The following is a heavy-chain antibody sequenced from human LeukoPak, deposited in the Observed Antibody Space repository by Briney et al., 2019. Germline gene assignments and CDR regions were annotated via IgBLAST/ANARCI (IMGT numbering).Heavy chain of an antibody. CDR1: GDSVSSNSAA. CDR3: ARNGIGTTYDAFGI. CDR2: TYFRSKWYN. Sequence: SQTLSLTCAISGDSVSSNSAAWNWIRQSPSRGLEWLGRTYFRSKWYNDYAVSVKSRIIINADTSKNHFSLQLNSVTPEDTAVYFCARNGIGTTYDAFGIWSQGTMVTVSS. J-gene: IGHJ3*02. D-gene: IGHD1-1*01. V-gene: IGHV6-1*01.